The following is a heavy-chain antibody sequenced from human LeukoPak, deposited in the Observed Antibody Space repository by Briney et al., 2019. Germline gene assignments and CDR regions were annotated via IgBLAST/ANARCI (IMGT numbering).Heavy chain of an antibody. CDR1: GFTLSSYW. CDR2: IKQDGSEK. D-gene: IGHD1/OR15-1a*01. V-gene: IGHV3-7*01. Sequence: GGSLRLSCAASGFTLSSYWMSWVRQAPGKGLEWVANIKQDGSEKYYVDSVKGRFTISRDNAKNSLYLQMNSLRAEDTAVYYCARRNNFDYWGQGTLVTVSS. J-gene: IGHJ4*02. CDR3: ARRNNFDY.